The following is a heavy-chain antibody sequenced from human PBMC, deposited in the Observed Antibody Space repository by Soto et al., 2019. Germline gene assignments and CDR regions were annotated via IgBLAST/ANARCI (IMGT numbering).Heavy chain of an antibody. CDR3: AKVKYSPPYYYYDGMDV. CDR2: ISAYNGNT. CDR1: GYTFTSYG. Sequence: QVQLVQSGAEVKKHGASVKVSCKASGYTFTSYGLSQVRQAPGQGLEWLGWISAYNGNTNYAQTVQGRVTMTTDTSTDTAYMELRSLRSDDTAVYYCAKVKYSPPYYYYDGMDVWGQGTTVTVSS. V-gene: IGHV1-18*01. J-gene: IGHJ6*02. D-gene: IGHD5-18*01.